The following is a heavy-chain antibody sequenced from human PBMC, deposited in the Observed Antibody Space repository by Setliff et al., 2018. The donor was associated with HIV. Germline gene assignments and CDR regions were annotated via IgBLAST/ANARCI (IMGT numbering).Heavy chain of an antibody. D-gene: IGHD6-19*01. V-gene: IGHV3-7*03. J-gene: IGHJ4*02. CDR2: IKEDGSVT. Sequence: GGSLRLSCVASGFTFSRYWMSWVRQAPGKGLEFVANIKEDGSVTNYVDSVKGRFTISRDNAKNLVFLQMSSLRAEDTAAYYCARDPGSSSFDYWGQGTPVTVSS. CDR1: GFTFSRYW. CDR3: ARDPGSSSFDY.